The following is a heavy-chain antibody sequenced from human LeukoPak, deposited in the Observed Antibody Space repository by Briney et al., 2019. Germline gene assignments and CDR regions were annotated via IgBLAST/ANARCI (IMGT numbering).Heavy chain of an antibody. D-gene: IGHD2-15*01. CDR3: ATDHSMANTAWCFDP. J-gene: IGHJ5*02. CDR1: GYTITNDY. CDR2: INPSGTGT. Sequence: ASVKVSCKASGYTITNDYMHWVRQAPGQGLEWMGVINPSGTGTSYAQKFQGRITMSRDTSTSTVYMELSSLRSEDTAFYYCATDHSMANTAWCFDPWGQGTLVTVSS. V-gene: IGHV1-46*01.